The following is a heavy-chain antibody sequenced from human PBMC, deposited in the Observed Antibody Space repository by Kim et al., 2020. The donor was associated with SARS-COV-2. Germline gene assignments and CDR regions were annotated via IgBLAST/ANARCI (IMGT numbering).Heavy chain of an antibody. D-gene: IGHD5-12*01. CDR1: GFTFSSYG. Sequence: GGSLRLSCAASGFTFSSYGMHWVRQAPGKGLEWVAVISYDGSNTYYADSVKGRFTISRDNSKNTLYLQMNSLRAEDTAVYYCAKDSGSNSGYDVDYWGQGTLVTVSS. CDR2: ISYDGSNT. V-gene: IGHV3-30*18. CDR3: AKDSGSNSGYDVDY. J-gene: IGHJ4*02.